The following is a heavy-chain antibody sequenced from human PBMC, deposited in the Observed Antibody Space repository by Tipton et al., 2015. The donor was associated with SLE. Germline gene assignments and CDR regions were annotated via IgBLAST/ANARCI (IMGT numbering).Heavy chain of an antibody. J-gene: IGHJ4*02. CDR3: ANSDFWSGSLFDY. CDR1: GFTFSSYS. D-gene: IGHD3-3*01. V-gene: IGHV3-30*02. Sequence: GSLRLSCAASGFTFSSYSMNWVRQAPGKGLEWVAFIRYDGSNKYYADSVKGRFTISRDNSKNTLYLQMNSLRAEDTAVYYCANSDFWSGSLFDYWGQGTLVTVSS. CDR2: IRYDGSNK.